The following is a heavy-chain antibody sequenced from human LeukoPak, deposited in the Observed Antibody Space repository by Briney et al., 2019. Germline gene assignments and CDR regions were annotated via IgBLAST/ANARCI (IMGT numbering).Heavy chain of an antibody. D-gene: IGHD3-22*01. CDR1: GGSISSSIYY. J-gene: IGHJ4*02. Sequence: SETLSLTCTVSGGSISSSIYYWGWIRQPPGRGLEWIGSIYYSGSTYYNPSLKSRVTISVDTSKNQFSLELSSVTAADTAVYYCARQNPYYSDTTGPYWGQGTLVTVSS. CDR3: ARQNPYYSDTTGPY. V-gene: IGHV4-39*01. CDR2: IYYSGST.